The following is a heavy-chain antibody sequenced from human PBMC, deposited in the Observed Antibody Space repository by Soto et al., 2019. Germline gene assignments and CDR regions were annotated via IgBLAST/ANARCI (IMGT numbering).Heavy chain of an antibody. V-gene: IGHV3-30*18. Sequence: QVQLVESGGGVVQPGRSLRLSCAASGFTFSSYGMHWVRQAPGKGLEWVAVISYDGSNKYYADSVKGRFTISRDNSKNTLYLQMNSLRAEDTAVYYCAKVVAAIPEYFQHWGQGTLVTVSS. CDR3: AKVVAAIPEYFQH. CDR1: GFTFSSYG. CDR2: ISYDGSNK. J-gene: IGHJ1*01. D-gene: IGHD5-12*01.